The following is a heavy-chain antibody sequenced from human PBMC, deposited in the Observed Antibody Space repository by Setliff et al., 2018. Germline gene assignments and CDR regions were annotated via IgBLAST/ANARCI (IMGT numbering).Heavy chain of an antibody. D-gene: IGHD4-4*01. CDR3: AGGYSFGYGVY. CDR2: ISSSGGTI. V-gene: IGHV3-48*01. J-gene: IGHJ4*02. CDR1: GFSVSNYG. Sequence: PGGSLRLSCVASGFSVSNYGMNWVRQAPGKGLEWLSYISSSGGTIHYADSVKGRFTISKDTAENSVFLQMNGLRGEDTALYYCAGGYSFGYGVYWGQGVLVTVSS.